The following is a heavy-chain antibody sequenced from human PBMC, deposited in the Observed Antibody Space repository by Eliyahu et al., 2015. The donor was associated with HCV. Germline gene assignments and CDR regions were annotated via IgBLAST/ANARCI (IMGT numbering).Heavy chain of an antibody. V-gene: IGHV4-39*01. J-gene: IGHJ4*02. D-gene: IGHD4-11*01. CDR3: VCDVKIDYKGRFDY. CDR1: GGSISXXSYX. Sequence: QLQLQESGPGLVKPSETLSLPCXVXGGSISXXSYXWGWVRQPPGKGLXWVGTMHHTGDTYYNPXLKSRIXISVDSSKNQFSLKMNSVTAADTAVYYCVCDVKIDYKGRFDYWGQGSLVTVSS. CDR2: MHHTGDT.